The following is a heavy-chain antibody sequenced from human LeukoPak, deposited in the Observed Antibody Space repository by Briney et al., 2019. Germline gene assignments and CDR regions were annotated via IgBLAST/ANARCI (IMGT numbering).Heavy chain of an antibody. CDR2: IYSSGIT. Sequence: SETLSLTCTVSGGSIRDYFWSWIRQPPGKGLEWIGYIYSSGITNYNPSLKSRVTISVDTSKNQFSLKLSSVTAADTAVYFCARQVVAVAGTGYFDYWGQGTLVTVSS. J-gene: IGHJ4*02. CDR3: ARQVVAVAGTGYFDY. D-gene: IGHD6-19*01. V-gene: IGHV4-59*08. CDR1: GGSIRDYF.